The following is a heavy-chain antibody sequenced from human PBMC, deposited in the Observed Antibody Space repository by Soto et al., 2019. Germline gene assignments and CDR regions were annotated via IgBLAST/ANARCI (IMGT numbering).Heavy chain of an antibody. Sequence: GGSLRLCCAATGFTFSSYGMHWVRQAPGKGLEWVAVISYAGSNKYYADSVKGRLTISRDNSKNTLYLQMNCLRAEDMAVYYCAREPYYYGSGTPLLFDYWGQGTLVTVSS. CDR3: AREPYYYGSGTPLLFDY. CDR1: GFTFSSYG. V-gene: IGHV3-30*03. CDR2: ISYAGSNK. J-gene: IGHJ4*02. D-gene: IGHD3-10*01.